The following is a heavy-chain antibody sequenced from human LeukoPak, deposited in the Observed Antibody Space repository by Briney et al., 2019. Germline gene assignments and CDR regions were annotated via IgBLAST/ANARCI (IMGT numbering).Heavy chain of an antibody. V-gene: IGHV1-2*02. CDR3: ARERRYCSSTSCYTYAFDI. CDR1: GYTFTGYY. D-gene: IGHD2-2*02. J-gene: IGHJ3*02. Sequence: ASVKVSCKASGYTFTGYYMHWVQQAPGQGLEWMGWIIPNSGGTNYAQKFQGRVTMTRDTSISTAYMELSRLRSDDTAVYYCARERRYCSSTSCYTYAFDIWGQGTMVTVSS. CDR2: IIPNSGGT.